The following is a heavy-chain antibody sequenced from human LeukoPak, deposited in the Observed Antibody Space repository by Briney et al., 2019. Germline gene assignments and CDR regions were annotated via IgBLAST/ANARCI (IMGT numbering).Heavy chain of an antibody. CDR1: GFTFSSYA. J-gene: IGHJ4*02. Sequence: GGSLRLSCAASGFTFSSYAMSWVRQAPGKGLEWVSAISGSGGSTYYADSVKGRFTISRDNSKNTLYLQMNSLRAEDTAVYYCAKADYYDSSGYLMDYWGQGTLVTVSS. CDR3: AKADYYDSSGYLMDY. V-gene: IGHV3-23*01. CDR2: ISGSGGST. D-gene: IGHD3-22*01.